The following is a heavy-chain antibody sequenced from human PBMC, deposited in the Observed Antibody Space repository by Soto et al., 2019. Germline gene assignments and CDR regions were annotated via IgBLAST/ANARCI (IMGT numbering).Heavy chain of an antibody. D-gene: IGHD2-15*01. CDR2: IYYSGST. CDR1: GGSISSGGYY. Sequence: SETLSLTCTVSGGSISSGGYYWSWIRQHPGKGLEWIGHIYYSGSTYYNPSLKSRVTISVDTSKNQFSLKLSSVTAADTAVYYCARAKRGGIYYFDYWGQGTLVTVS. V-gene: IGHV4-31*03. CDR3: ARAKRGGIYYFDY. J-gene: IGHJ4*02.